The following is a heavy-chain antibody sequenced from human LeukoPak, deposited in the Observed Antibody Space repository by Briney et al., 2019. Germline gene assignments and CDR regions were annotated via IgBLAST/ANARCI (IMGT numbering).Heavy chain of an antibody. D-gene: IGHD3-22*01. V-gene: IGHV1-46*01. J-gene: IGHJ5*02. CDR1: GYTFTSKW. Sequence: ASVKVSCKAFGYTFTSKWMHWVRQAPGQGPEWMGVISPSGDSTTYAQKFQGRVTLTRDMSTSTDYLELSSLRSEDTAVYYCARADPSGYYYEWFDPWGQGTLVTVSS. CDR3: ARADPSGYYYEWFDP. CDR2: ISPSGDST.